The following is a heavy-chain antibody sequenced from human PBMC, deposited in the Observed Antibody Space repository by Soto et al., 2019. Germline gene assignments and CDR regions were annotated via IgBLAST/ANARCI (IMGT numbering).Heavy chain of an antibody. Sequence: SETLSLTCAFSGYSIISGYYWGVIRQPPGKGLEWIGSIYHSGSTYYNPSLKSRVTISVDTSKNQFSLKLSPVTAADTAVYYCARDTQRVQLGSYFDNWGQETLVEVSP. V-gene: IGHV4-38-2*01. CDR3: ARDTQRVQLGSYFDN. D-gene: IGHD3-3*02. CDR2: IYHSGST. J-gene: IGHJ4*02. CDR1: GYSIISGYY.